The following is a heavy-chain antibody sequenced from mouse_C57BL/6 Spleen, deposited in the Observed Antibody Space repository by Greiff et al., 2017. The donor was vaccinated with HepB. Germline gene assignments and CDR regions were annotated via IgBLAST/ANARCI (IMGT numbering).Heavy chain of an antibody. D-gene: IGHD3-2*02. CDR3: TTLSSGPFAY. Sequence: VQLKQSGAELVRPGASVKLSCTASGFNIKDDYMHWVKQRPEQGLEWIGWIDPENGDTEYASKFQGKATITADTSSNTAYLQLSSLTSEDTAVYYCTTLSSGPFAYWGQGTLVTVSA. CDR1: GFNIKDDY. V-gene: IGHV14-4*01. J-gene: IGHJ3*01. CDR2: IDPENGDT.